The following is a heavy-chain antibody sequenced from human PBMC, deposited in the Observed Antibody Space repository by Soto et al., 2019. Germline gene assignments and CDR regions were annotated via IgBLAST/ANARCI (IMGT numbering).Heavy chain of an antibody. V-gene: IGHV4-34*01. J-gene: IGHJ4*02. Sequence: QVQLQQWGAGLLKPSETLSLTCAVYGGSFSGYYWSWIRQPPGKGLGWIGEINHSGSTNYNPSHKRRVTIPVDTSKNQFSLKLSSVTAADTAVYYCARVGARAFDYWGQGTLVTVSS. CDR3: ARVGARAFDY. D-gene: IGHD1-26*01. CDR1: GGSFSGYY. CDR2: INHSGST.